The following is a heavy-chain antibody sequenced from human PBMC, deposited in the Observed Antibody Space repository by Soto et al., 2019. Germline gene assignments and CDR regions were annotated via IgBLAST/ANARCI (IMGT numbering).Heavy chain of an antibody. V-gene: IGHV3-30-3*01. J-gene: IGHJ5*02. CDR2: ISHDGSKR. CDR1: GFTFSSYA. D-gene: IGHD6-13*01. Sequence: GGSLRLSCAASGFTFSSYAMHWVRQAPGKGLEWVAAISHDGSKRYYADSVKDRFTISRDKSKRTLYLQMNSLTTEDTAVYYCARDPMGSRSWYGWWFDPWGQGTLGTVPQ. CDR3: ARDPMGSRSWYGWWFDP.